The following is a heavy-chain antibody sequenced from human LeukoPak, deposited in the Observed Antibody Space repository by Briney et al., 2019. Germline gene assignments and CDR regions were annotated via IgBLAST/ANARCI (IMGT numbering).Heavy chain of an antibody. CDR2: ISGSGGST. J-gene: IGHJ5*02. CDR3: ARGGKSLSAS. V-gene: IGHV3-23*01. CDR1: GFTFSSYA. Sequence: GGSLRLSCAASGFTFSSYAMSWVRQAPGKGLEWVSAISGSGGSTYYADSVKGRFTISRDNGKKSPFLQMNSLRDEDTAVYYCARGGKSLSASWGQGTLVTVSS. D-gene: IGHD1-26*01.